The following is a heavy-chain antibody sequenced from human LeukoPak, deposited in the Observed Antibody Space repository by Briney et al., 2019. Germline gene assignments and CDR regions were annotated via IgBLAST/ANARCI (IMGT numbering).Heavy chain of an antibody. CDR3: SKGGYVGYSSSCHRFDY. CDR1: GFTFSSYA. D-gene: IGHD6-13*01. CDR2: ISGSGGST. V-gene: IGHV3-23*01. Sequence: PGGSLRLSCAASGFTFSSYAMTWVRQAPGKGLEWVSVISGSGGSTYYADSVKGRFTISRDNHKNTLYLQMNSLRADDTAVYYCSKGGYVGYSSSCHRFDYLGQGALVNVSS. J-gene: IGHJ4*02.